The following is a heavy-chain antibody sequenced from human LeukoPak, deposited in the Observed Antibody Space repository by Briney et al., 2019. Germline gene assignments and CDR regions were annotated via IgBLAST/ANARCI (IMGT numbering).Heavy chain of an antibody. V-gene: IGHV3-7*01. D-gene: IGHD2-21*02. CDR3: ARKYCGGDCHYYYGMDV. Sequence: PGGSLRLSCAASGSTFSSYWMSWVRQAPGKGLEWVANIKQDGSEKYYVDSVKGRFTISRDNAKNSLYLQMNSLRAEDTAVYYCARKYCGGDCHYYYGMDVWGQGTTVTVSS. CDR2: IKQDGSEK. CDR1: GSTFSSYW. J-gene: IGHJ6*02.